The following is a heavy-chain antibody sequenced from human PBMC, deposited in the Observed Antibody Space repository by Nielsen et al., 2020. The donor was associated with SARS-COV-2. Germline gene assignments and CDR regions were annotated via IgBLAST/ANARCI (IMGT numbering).Heavy chain of an antibody. Sequence: SETLSLTCAVYGGSFSGYYWSWIRQPPGKGLEWIGEINHSGSTNYNPSLKSRVTISVDTSKNQFSLNLSSVIAVDTAVYYCARAVAGLYYYYMDVWGKGTTVTVSS. V-gene: IGHV4-34*01. CDR3: ARAVAGLYYYYMDV. CDR2: INHSGST. CDR1: GGSFSGYY. D-gene: IGHD6-19*01. J-gene: IGHJ6*03.